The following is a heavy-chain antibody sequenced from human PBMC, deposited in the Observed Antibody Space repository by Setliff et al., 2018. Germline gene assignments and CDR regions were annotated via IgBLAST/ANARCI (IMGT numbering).Heavy chain of an antibody. CDR1: AYTFTSYA. D-gene: IGHD3-3*01. J-gene: IGHJ4*02. CDR2: INTNTGNP. Sequence: ASVKVSCKASAYTFTSYAMNWVRQAPGQGLEWMGWINTNTGNPTYAQGFTGRFVFSLDISVSTAYLQISSLKAEDTAVYYCASARPHFGVVIRSPPDYWGQGTLVTVSS. V-gene: IGHV7-4-1*02. CDR3: ASARPHFGVVIRSPPDY.